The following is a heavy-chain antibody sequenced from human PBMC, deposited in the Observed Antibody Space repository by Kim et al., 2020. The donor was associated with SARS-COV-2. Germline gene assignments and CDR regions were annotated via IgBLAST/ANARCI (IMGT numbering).Heavy chain of an antibody. D-gene: IGHD1-1*01. V-gene: IGHV3-73*01. CDR1: GFIFTDFG. CDR3: VRFAGNTTALSES. CDR2: IRSKAKNYAT. Sequence: GGSLRLSCVVSGFIFTDFGLHWVRQTSGKGLEWVGHIRSKAKNYATAYAASVEGRFTISRDDAKNTAYLQMSSLRADDTAVYYCVRFAGNTTALSESWGPGTLVTVSS. J-gene: IGHJ4*02.